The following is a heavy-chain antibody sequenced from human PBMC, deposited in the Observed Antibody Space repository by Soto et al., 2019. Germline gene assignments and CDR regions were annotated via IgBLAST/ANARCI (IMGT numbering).Heavy chain of an antibody. CDR3: ARSGSSWNLREFDY. CDR2: ISVYNGNT. CDR1: DYTFTSYG. Sequence: ASVKVSCKASDYTFTSYGIIWVRQAPGQGLEWIGWISVYNGNTNYAQKFRGRVTMTTDISTTTAYMEMRSLRSDDTAVYYCARSGSSWNLREFDYWGQGTLVPVSS. J-gene: IGHJ4*02. D-gene: IGHD6-13*01. V-gene: IGHV1-18*01.